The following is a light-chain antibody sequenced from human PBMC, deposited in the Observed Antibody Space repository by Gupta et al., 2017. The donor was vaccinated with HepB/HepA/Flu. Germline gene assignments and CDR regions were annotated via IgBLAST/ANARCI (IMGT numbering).Light chain of an antibody. CDR1: QSISSN. V-gene: IGKV3-15*01. CDR2: GAS. Sequence: ETVMTQSPATLSLSLGERATLSFRASQSISSNLAWYQQKAGQAPRLLIYGASIRATGIPARFSGTGSGTDFTLTISSLQSEDFAIYYCQQYNKRRTFGQGTRVEIK. J-gene: IGKJ1*01. CDR3: QQYNKRRT.